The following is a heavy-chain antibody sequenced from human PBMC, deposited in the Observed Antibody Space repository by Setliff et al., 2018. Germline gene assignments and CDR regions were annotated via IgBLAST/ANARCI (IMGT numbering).Heavy chain of an antibody. CDR1: GGPLNSYS. CDR2: IIPVLDIT. J-gene: IGHJ4*02. V-gene: IGHV1-69*02. Sequence: SVKVSCKASGGPLNSYSFSWVRQAPGQGLEWMGRIIPVLDITRYSQKFQGRVTITADKSTGIIYMELRSLTSDDSAFYYCARAPSVELVTIRTNSWFTYWGQGTLVTVSS. D-gene: IGHD5-18*01. CDR3: ARAPSVELVTIRTNSWFTY.